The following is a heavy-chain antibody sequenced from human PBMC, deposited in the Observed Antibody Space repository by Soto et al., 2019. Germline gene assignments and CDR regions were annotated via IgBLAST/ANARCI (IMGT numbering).Heavy chain of an antibody. CDR3: ARRGSGSYYDY. V-gene: IGHV3-23*01. Sequence: EVQLLESGGGLVQPGGSLRLSCAASGFTFSSYAMRWARQDPVKGLEWVSAISGSGGSTYYEDSVKGRFTISRDNSKNTLYLQMNSLRAEDTAVYYCARRGSGSYYDYWGQGTLVTVSS. D-gene: IGHD1-26*01. J-gene: IGHJ4*02. CDR2: ISGSGGST. CDR1: GFTFSSYA.